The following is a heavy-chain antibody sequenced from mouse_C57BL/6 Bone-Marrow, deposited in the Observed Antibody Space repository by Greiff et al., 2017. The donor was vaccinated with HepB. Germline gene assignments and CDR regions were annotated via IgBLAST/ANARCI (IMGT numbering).Heavy chain of an antibody. J-gene: IGHJ4*01. V-gene: IGHV5-12*01. CDR3: ARAYSGTMDY. Sequence: EVNVVESGGGLVQPGGSLKLSCAASGFTFSDYYMYWVRQTPEKRLEWVAYISNGGGSTYYPDTVNGRFTISRDNAKNTLYLQMSRLKSEDTAMYYCARAYSGTMDYWGQGTSVTVSS. D-gene: IGHD1-1*02. CDR1: GFTFSDYY. CDR2: ISNGGGST.